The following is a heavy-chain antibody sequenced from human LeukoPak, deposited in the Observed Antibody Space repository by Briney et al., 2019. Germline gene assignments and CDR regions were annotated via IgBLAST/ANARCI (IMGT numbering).Heavy chain of an antibody. D-gene: IGHD2-21*02. CDR2: IYYDGSNK. J-gene: IGHJ4*02. V-gene: IGHV3-30-3*01. CDR1: GFTFSSYA. CDR3: AREYPGTATLIDY. Sequence: PGRSLRLSCAASGFTFSSYAMHWVRQAPGKGLEWVAVIYYDGSNKYYADSVKGRFTISRDNSKNTLYLQMNSLRAEDTGVYYCAREYPGTATLIDYWGQGTLVTVSS.